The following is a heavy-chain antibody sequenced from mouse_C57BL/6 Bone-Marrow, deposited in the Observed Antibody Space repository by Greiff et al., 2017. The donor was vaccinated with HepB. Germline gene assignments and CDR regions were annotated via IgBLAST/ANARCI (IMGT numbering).Heavy chain of an antibody. CDR3: ARGGWLLGFAY. CDR2: ILPSIGRT. V-gene: IGHV15-2*01. Sequence: SGSELRSPGSSVKLSCKDSDSEVFPIAYMSWVRQKPGQGFEWVGGILPSIGRTIYGEKLEGKATLEADTLTNTAYLGLNSLTSEDSAIYYGARGGWLLGFAYWGQGTLVTVSA. D-gene: IGHD2-3*01. CDR1: DSEVFPIAY. J-gene: IGHJ3*01.